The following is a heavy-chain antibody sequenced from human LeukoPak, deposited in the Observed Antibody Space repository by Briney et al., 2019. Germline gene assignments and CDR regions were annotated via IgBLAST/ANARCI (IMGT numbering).Heavy chain of an antibody. Sequence: PGGSLSLPSAASGFPFGIYAMTGVGHAPGKGRAGVADISRSGGRTYSDASVKGRFTISSDKSKNTLYLQMNSLRAEDPVVHYCGEGWYAYYFYYWGQGTLGTVSS. V-gene: IGHV3-23*01. CDR2: ISRSGGRT. J-gene: IGHJ4*02. D-gene: IGHD2-15*01. CDR3: GEGWYAYYFYY. CDR1: GFPFGIYA.